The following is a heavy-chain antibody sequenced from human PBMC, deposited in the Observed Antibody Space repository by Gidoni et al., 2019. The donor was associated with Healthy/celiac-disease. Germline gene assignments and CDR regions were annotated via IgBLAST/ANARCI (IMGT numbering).Heavy chain of an antibody. CDR3: AKVGSSGPWGYYYYMDV. D-gene: IGHD6-19*01. CDR1: GFTFSSYA. Sequence: EVQLLESGGGLVQPGGSLRLSCAASGFTFSSYAMSWVRQAPGKGLEWVSAISGSGGSTYYADSVKGRFTISRDNSKNTLYLQMNSLRAEDTAVYYCAKVGSSGPWGYYYYMDVWGKGTTVTVSS. CDR2: ISGSGGST. J-gene: IGHJ6*03. V-gene: IGHV3-23*01.